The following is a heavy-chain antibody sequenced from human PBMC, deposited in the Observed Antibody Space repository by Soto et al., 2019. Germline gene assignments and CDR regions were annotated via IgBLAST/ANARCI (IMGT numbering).Heavy chain of an antibody. CDR2: IYRTGNT. V-gene: IGHV4-4*08. J-gene: IGHJ6*03. CDR3: ITVEVPAGTNDWGYYYYYMDV. D-gene: IGHD2-2*01. CDR1: GDSITSYY. Sequence: SETLSLTCTVSGDSITSYYWSWVRQPPGKGLEWIGYIYRTGNTNYNPSLKSRVTMSIDTSKNQFSLKLNSVTAADTAMYYCITVEVPAGTNDWGYYYYYMDVWGKGTTVTVSS.